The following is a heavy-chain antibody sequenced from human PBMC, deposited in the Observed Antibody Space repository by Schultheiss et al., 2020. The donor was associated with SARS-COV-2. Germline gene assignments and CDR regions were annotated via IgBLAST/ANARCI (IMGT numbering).Heavy chain of an antibody. CDR3: ARSLRYYDFWSGSINPYYGMDV. Sequence: GGSLRLSCAASGFTFSSYAMHWVRQAPGKGLEWVAVISYDGSNKYYADSVKGRFTISRDNPKNTLYLQMNSLRAEDTAVYYCARSLRYYDFWSGSINPYYGMDVWGQGTTVTVSS. J-gene: IGHJ6*02. CDR1: GFTFSSYA. D-gene: IGHD3-3*01. V-gene: IGHV3-30*01. CDR2: ISYDGSNK.